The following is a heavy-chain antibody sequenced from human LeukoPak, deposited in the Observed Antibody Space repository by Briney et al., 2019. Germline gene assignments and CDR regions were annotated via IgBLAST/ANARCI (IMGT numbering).Heavy chain of an antibody. D-gene: IGHD3-3*01. CDR1: GGSISSYY. Sequence: SETLSLTCTVSGGSISSYYWSWIRQPPVKGLEWIGYIYYSGSTNYNPSLKSRVTISVDTSKNQFSLKLSSVTAADTAVYYCARHHFASTIFGVYPYFDYWGQGTLVTVSS. CDR3: ARHHFASTIFGVYPYFDY. J-gene: IGHJ4*02. V-gene: IGHV4-59*08. CDR2: IYYSGST.